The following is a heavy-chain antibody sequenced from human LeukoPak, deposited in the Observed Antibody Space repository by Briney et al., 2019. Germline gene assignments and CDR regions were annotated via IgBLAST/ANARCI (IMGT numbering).Heavy chain of an antibody. V-gene: IGHV3-74*01. J-gene: IGHJ4*02. CDR2: INDDGSDT. CDR3: VRGGPSTWC. CDR1: GFTFKLYW. D-gene: IGHD2-15*01. Sequence: GGSLRLSCAASGFTFKLYWMHWVRQVPGKRPVWVSRINDDGSDTIYADSVRGRFTISRDDAKNTVYLQMNNLRAEDTAVYYCVRGGPSTWCWGQGTLVTVSS.